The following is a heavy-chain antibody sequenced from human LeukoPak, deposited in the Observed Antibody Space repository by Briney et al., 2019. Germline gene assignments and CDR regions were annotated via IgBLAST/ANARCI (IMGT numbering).Heavy chain of an antibody. D-gene: IGHD3-3*01. CDR1: GGSISNYY. V-gene: IGHV4-59*01. Sequence: SETLSLTCTVSGGSISNYYWSWIRQPPGKGLEWIGYIYYSGSTNYNPSLKSRVTISVDTSKNQFSLKLSSVTAADTAVYYCARMDYDFWSGYHYGMDVWGQGTTVTVSS. J-gene: IGHJ6*02. CDR3: ARMDYDFWSGYHYGMDV. CDR2: IYYSGST.